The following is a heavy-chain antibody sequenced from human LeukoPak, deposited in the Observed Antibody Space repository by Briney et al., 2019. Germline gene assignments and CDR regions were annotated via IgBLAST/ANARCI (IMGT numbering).Heavy chain of an antibody. Sequence: SVKVSCKASGGTFSSYAISWVRQAPGQGLEWMGGIIPIFGTANYAQKFQGRVTITADKSTSTAYMELSSLRSEDTAVYYCARVQPYSSSWYNWFDPWGQGTLVTVSS. J-gene: IGHJ5*02. D-gene: IGHD6-13*01. CDR2: IIPIFGTA. CDR1: GGTFSSYA. V-gene: IGHV1-69*06. CDR3: ARVQPYSSSWYNWFDP.